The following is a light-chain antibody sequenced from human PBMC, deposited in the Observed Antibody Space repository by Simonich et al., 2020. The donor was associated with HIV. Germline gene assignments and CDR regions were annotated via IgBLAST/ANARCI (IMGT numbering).Light chain of an antibody. V-gene: IGKV2-29*02. J-gene: IGKJ2*01. CDR3: MQGIHLPYT. Sequence: DIVMTQTPLSLSVTPGQPAAISCKSTQSLLHSAGKTYLYGYLQKPGQSPQLRIYEFSSRFSGVPDRFSGSGSGTNFTLKISRVEAEDVGVYYCMQGIHLPYTFGQGTKLEIK. CDR2: EFS. CDR1: QSLLHSAGKTY.